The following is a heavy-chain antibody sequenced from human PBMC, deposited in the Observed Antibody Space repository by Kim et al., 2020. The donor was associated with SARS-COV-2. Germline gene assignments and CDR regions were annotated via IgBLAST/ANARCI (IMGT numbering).Heavy chain of an antibody. CDR1: GGTFSSYA. CDR3: ARDVNYYYDSSGYYYDLDY. V-gene: IGHV1-69*13. CDR2: IIPIFGTA. Sequence: SVKVSCKASGGTFSSYAISWVRQAPGQGLEWMGGIIPIFGTANYAQKFQGRVTITADESTSTAYMELSSLRSEDTAVYYCARDVNYYYDSSGYYYDLDYWGQGTLVTVSS. D-gene: IGHD3-22*01. J-gene: IGHJ4*02.